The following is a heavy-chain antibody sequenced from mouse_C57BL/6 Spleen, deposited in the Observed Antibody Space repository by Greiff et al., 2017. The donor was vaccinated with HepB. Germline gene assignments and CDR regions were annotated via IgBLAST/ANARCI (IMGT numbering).Heavy chain of an antibody. J-gene: IGHJ4*01. CDR3: ARIYYYGSSYLYAMDY. D-gene: IGHD1-1*01. V-gene: IGHV5-17*01. CDR1: GFTFSDYG. Sequence: EVKLMESGGGLVKPGGSLKLSCAASGFTFSDYGMHWVRQAPEKGLEWVAYISSGSSTIYYADTVKGRFTISRDNAKNTLFLQMTSLRSEDTAMYYCARIYYYGSSYLYAMDYWGQGTSVTVSS. CDR2: ISSGSSTI.